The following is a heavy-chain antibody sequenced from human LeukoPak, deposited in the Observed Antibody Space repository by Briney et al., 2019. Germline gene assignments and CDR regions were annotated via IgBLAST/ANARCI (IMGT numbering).Heavy chain of an antibody. CDR1: GFPLSSYR. D-gene: IGHD3-16*01. V-gene: IGHV3-7*01. CDR3: VHGGYQFEY. J-gene: IGHJ4*02. Sequence: GGSLRLSCAASGFPLSSYRMSWVRQAPGKGLGWVANIKEDGSEKYYVDSVKGRFTISRDNAKNSLYLQMNSLRVEDSAVYYCVHGGYQFEYWGQGTLVTVSS. CDR2: IKEDGSEK.